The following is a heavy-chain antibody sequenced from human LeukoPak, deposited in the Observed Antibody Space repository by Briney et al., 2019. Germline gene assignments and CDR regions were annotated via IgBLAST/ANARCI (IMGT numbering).Heavy chain of an antibody. Sequence: GGSLRLSCAASGFIFSSYWMHWVRQAPWKGLVWASRINSDGSSTSYADSVKGRFTISRDNAKNTLYLQMNSLRAEDTAVYYCARRVVVPAAPYYFDYWGQGTLVTVSS. CDR1: GFIFSSYW. CDR3: ARRVVVPAAPYYFDY. J-gene: IGHJ4*02. V-gene: IGHV3-74*01. D-gene: IGHD2-2*01. CDR2: INSDGSST.